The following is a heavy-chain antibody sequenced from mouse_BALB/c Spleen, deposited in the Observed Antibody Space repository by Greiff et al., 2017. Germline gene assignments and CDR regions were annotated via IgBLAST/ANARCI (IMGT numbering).Heavy chain of an antibody. D-gene: IGHD2-14*01. CDR2: IRNKAHGYTS. Sequence: EVHLVESGGGLVQPGGSLRISCATSGFTFTDYYMSWVSQPPGKALEWVGFIRNKAHGYTSEYSATVKGRFTITRDNPKSILYLQMNTLRAEDSSTDYCARTTYYRYDGGGNNAMDYWGQGTSVTVSS. V-gene: IGHV7-3*02. J-gene: IGHJ4*01. CDR1: GFTFTDYY. CDR3: ARTTYYRYDGGGNNAMDY.